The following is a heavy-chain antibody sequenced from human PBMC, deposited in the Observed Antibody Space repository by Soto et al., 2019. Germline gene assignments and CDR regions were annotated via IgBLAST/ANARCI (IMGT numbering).Heavy chain of an antibody. CDR1: GYTFTTYV. Sequence: QVQLVQSGAEVKKPGASVKVSCRASGYTFTTYVIHWVRQAPGQRLEWMGWINADSGNTRYSQKFQGRVTIIRDTSASTAYLELSSRTSEDTTVYYCAREALGGWSYFDYWGQGTLVTVSS. J-gene: IGHJ4*02. D-gene: IGHD6-19*01. V-gene: IGHV1-3*01. CDR2: INADSGNT. CDR3: AREALGGWSYFDY.